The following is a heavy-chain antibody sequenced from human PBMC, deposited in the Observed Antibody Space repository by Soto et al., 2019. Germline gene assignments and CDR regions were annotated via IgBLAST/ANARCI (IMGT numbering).Heavy chain of an antibody. CDR3: ARSIVVVVAATLSPWFDP. CDR2: IYYSGST. Sequence: SETMSVTSTVAGGYIISGDYYWSWIKKPPGKGLEWIGYIYYSGSTYYNPSLKSRVTISVDTSKNQFSLKLSSVTAADTAVYYCARSIVVVVAATLSPWFDPWGQGTLVTVSS. D-gene: IGHD2-15*01. J-gene: IGHJ5*02. CDR1: GGYIISGDYY. V-gene: IGHV4-30-4*01.